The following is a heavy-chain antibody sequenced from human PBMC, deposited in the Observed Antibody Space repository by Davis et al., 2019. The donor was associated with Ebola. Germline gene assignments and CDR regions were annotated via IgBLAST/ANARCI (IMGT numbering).Heavy chain of an antibody. CDR2: MNPNSGNT. J-gene: IGHJ4*02. D-gene: IGHD3-3*01. Sequence: AASVKVSCKASGYTFTSYAMHWVRQAPGQRLEWMGWMNPNSGNTGYAQKFQGRVTMTRNTSINTAYMELSYLRSEDTAVYYCVRGPQYDFWSGHPYYFDYWGQGTLVTVSS. V-gene: IGHV1-8*02. CDR3: VRGPQYDFWSGHPYYFDY. CDR1: GYTFTSYA.